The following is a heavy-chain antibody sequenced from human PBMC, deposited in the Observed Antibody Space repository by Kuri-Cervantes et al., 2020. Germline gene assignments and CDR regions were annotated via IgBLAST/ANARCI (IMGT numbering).Heavy chain of an antibody. CDR2: ISGSGDRT. CDR3: AKGGYDYIWGSSFSFFDY. V-gene: IGHV3-23*01. CDR1: GFTLTSYA. D-gene: IGHD3-16*01. J-gene: IGHJ4*02. Sequence: GESLKISCAASGFTLTSYAMSWVRQAPGKGLEWVSAISGSGDRTYYADSMKGRVTLSRDDSKNTLYLQMNNLRAEDTAVYYCAKGGYDYIWGSSFSFFDYWGQGTLVTVSS.